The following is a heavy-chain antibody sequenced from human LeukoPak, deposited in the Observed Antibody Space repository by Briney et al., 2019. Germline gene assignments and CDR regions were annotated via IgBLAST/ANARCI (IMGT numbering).Heavy chain of an antibody. V-gene: IGHV4-59*01. D-gene: IGHD2-15*01. CDR2: IYYSGST. CDR1: GGSISSYY. Sequence: SETLSLTCTVSGGSISSYYWSWIRQPPGKELEWIGYIYYSGSTKYNPSLISRVTIPVDTSKNQFSLKLSSVTAADPAMYYCARRVVAANHWGQGTLVTVSS. CDR3: ARRVVAANH. J-gene: IGHJ5*02.